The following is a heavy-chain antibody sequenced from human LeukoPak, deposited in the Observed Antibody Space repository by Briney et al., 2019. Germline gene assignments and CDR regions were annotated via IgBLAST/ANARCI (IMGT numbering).Heavy chain of an antibody. CDR1: GLNVSSNY. Sequence: GGSLRLSCVASGLNVSSNYMAWVRQGPGKGLEWVSVIYSGGYTQYADSVNGRFTISRDNSKNTVYLQMNRLRVEDTAVYYCARDMVWGFGSNTGKFDLWGQGTLVTVSS. J-gene: IGHJ5*02. V-gene: IGHV3-66*01. D-gene: IGHD3-10*01. CDR3: ARDMVWGFGSNTGKFDL. CDR2: IYSGGYT.